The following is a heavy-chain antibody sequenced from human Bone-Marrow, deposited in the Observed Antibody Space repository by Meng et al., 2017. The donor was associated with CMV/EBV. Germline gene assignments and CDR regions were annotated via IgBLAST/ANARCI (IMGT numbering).Heavy chain of an antibody. V-gene: IGHV1-8*01. CDR1: GYTFTSYD. J-gene: IGHJ3*02. CDR3: ARGSVGGYQLLWLQGYDAFDI. CDR2: MNPNSGNT. Sequence: ASVKVSCKASGYTFTSYDINWVRQATGQGLEWMGWMNPNSGNTGYAQKFQGRVTMTRNTSISTAYMELSSLRSEDTAVYYCARGSVGGYQLLWLQGYDAFDIWGQGTMVTVSS. D-gene: IGHD2-2*01.